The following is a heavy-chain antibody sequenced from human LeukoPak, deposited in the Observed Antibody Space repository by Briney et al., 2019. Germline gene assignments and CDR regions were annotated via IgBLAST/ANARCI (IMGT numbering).Heavy chain of an antibody. D-gene: IGHD5-24*01. J-gene: IGHJ4*02. CDR3: VRTRTGRDGYNFHFDY. CDR1: EFTVNNNY. V-gene: IGHV3-66*01. CDR2: IYSSGST. Sequence: GGSLRLSCAASEFTVNNNYMSWVRQAPGKGLESVSLIYSSGSTYYADFVKGRFTISRDNSKNTLYLQMNSLRAEDTAVYYCVRTRTGRDGYNFHFDYWGQGTLVTVSS.